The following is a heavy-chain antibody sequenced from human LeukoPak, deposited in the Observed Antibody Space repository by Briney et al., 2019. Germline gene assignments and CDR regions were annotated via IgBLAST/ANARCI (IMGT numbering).Heavy chain of an antibody. J-gene: IGHJ4*02. Sequence: PGGSLRLSCAASGFTFSSYGMHWVRQAPGKGLEWVSAISGSGGSTYYAVSVKGRFTISRDNSKNTLYLQMNSLRAEDTAVYYCANQDYDSSGYYSQKIFDYWGQGTLVTVSS. D-gene: IGHD3-22*01. V-gene: IGHV3-23*01. CDR1: GFTFSSYG. CDR2: ISGSGGST. CDR3: ANQDYDSSGYYSQKIFDY.